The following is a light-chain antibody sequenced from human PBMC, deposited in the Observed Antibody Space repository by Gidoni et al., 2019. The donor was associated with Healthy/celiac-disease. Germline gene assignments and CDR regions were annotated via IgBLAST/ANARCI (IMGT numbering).Light chain of an antibody. J-gene: IGKJ3*01. Sequence: AIRMTQSPSSFSASTGDRVTITFRPSQCLIIYLALYQQKPGKAPKLLLYAASTLQSGVPSRFSGSGSGKDFTLTISCLQSEDFATYYCQQYYSYPPTFXPXTKVDIK. CDR1: QCLIIY. CDR2: AAS. CDR3: QQYYSYPPT. V-gene: IGKV1-8*01.